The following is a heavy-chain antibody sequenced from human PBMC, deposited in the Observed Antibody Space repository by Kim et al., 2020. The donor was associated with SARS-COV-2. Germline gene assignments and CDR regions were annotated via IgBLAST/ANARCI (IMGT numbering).Heavy chain of an antibody. CDR3: ARAGDYDSSGYYGFFHH. CDR1: GFNFSNSL. Sequence: GGSLRLSCAASGFNFSNSLMNWVRQTPGEGLVWVSRINSDGSNITYADSVKGRFTISRDNAKNTLYLQMNSLRTEDTAVYYCARAGDYDSSGYYGFFHHWGQGTRVTVSS. D-gene: IGHD3-22*01. V-gene: IGHV3-74*03. CDR2: INSDGSNI. J-gene: IGHJ1*01.